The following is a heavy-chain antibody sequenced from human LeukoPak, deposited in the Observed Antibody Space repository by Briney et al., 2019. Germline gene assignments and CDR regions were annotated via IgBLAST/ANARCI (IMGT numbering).Heavy chain of an antibody. J-gene: IGHJ2*01. V-gene: IGHV3-30*18. CDR2: VSSSGGTK. CDR1: GYTFSHYG. D-gene: IGHD1-1*01. Sequence: GGSLRLSCATSGYTFSHYGMHWVRQAPGKGLEWVAVVSSSGGTKFYVDSLKGRFTISRDNSKSTLYLQMDSLRPEDTAVYYCEKDGVYNHVIPYWDFDLWGRGTLVTVSS. CDR3: EKDGVYNHVIPYWDFDL.